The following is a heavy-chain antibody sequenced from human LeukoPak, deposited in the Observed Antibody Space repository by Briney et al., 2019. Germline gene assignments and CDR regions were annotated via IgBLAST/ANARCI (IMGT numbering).Heavy chain of an antibody. J-gene: IGHJ4*02. Sequence: GGSLRLSCAASGFTFSSYAMSWVRQAPGKGLEWVSSISGSGSNTYHADSVKGRFTISRDNSKNTLYLQMKSLRADDTAIYYCANHNWNDVIDFWGQGTLVTVSS. CDR3: ANHNWNDVIDF. D-gene: IGHD1-20*01. CDR2: ISGSGSNT. CDR1: GFTFSSYA. V-gene: IGHV3-23*01.